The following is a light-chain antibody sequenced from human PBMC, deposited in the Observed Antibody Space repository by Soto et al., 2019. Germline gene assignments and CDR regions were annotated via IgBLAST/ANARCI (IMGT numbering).Light chain of an antibody. J-gene: IGLJ3*02. V-gene: IGLV1-44*01. Sequence: SVLTQPPSASGTFGQGVTISCSGSNFRPAMNTVDWYQQLPGTAPRLLIYVDNQRSPGVPDRFSASRSDNTASLVISGLQSEDEAAYFCATSDDSVVKGSILFGGGTKLTVL. CDR1: NFRPAMNT. CDR3: ATSDDSVVKGSIL. CDR2: VDN.